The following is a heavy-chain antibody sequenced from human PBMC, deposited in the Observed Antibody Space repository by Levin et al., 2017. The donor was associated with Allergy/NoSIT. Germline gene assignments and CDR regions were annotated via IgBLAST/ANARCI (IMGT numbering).Heavy chain of an antibody. V-gene: IGHV3-23*01. Sequence: GGSLRLSCVASGITFRYYAMSWVRQAPGKGLEWVSAISGSDGSTYYVDSVQGRLTISRDNSKNTLYLQMNSLRVAGTARYYCAKDLRDRSRGSYGNWGQGTLVTVSS. CDR3: AKDLRDRSRGSYGN. J-gene: IGHJ4*02. CDR1: GITFRYYA. CDR2: ISGSDGST. D-gene: IGHD1-26*01.